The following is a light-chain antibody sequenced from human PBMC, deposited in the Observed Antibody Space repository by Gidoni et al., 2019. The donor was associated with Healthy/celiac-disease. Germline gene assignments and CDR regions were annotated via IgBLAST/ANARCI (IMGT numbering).Light chain of an antibody. CDR3: QQSYSTPQT. J-gene: IGKJ1*01. CDR1: QSISSY. V-gene: IGKV1-39*01. Sequence: IQLTQSPSSLSASLGDRVTITCRASQSISSYLTWYQQKPGKAPKLLIYAASSLQSGVPSRFSGSGSGTDFTLTISSLEPEDFATYYCQQSYSTPQTFGQGTKVEIK. CDR2: AAS.